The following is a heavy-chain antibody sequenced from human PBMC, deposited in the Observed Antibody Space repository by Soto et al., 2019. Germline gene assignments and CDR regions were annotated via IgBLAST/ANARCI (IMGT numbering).Heavy chain of an antibody. V-gene: IGHV4-30-2*01. Sequence: SETLSLTCAVSGGSLSSGGYSWSWIRQPPGKGLEWIGYIYHSGSTNYNPSLKSRVTISVDTSKNQFSLKLSSVTAADTAVYYCARDYDSSGYYYQYWGQGTLVTVSS. CDR2: IYHSGST. CDR3: ARDYDSSGYYYQY. J-gene: IGHJ4*02. CDR1: GGSLSSGGYS. D-gene: IGHD3-22*01.